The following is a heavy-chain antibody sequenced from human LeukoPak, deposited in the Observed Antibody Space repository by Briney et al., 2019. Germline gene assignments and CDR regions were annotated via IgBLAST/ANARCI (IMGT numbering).Heavy chain of an antibody. CDR2: IIPILGIA. Sequence: ASVKVSCKASGGTFSSYAISWVRQAPGQGLEWMGRIIPILGIANYAQKFQGRVTITADKSTSTAYMELSSLRSEDTAVYYCARDHGSGSYGSGYWGQGTLVTVSS. D-gene: IGHD1-26*01. J-gene: IGHJ4*02. CDR1: GGTFSSYA. V-gene: IGHV1-69*04. CDR3: ARDHGSGSYGSGY.